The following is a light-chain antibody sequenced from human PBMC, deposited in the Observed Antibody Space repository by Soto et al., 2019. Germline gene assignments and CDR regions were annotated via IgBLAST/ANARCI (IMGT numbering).Light chain of an antibody. Sequence: QSVLTQPASVSGSPGQSIAISCTGTSGDVDAYDYVSWYQHHPDKAPKLMTYEVSNRPSGVSDRFSGSKSVYTATLTISGLQAEDEADYYCASHTTSDTRVFGTGTKVTVL. CDR2: EVS. CDR3: ASHTTSDTRV. V-gene: IGLV2-14*01. CDR1: SGDVDAYDY. J-gene: IGLJ1*01.